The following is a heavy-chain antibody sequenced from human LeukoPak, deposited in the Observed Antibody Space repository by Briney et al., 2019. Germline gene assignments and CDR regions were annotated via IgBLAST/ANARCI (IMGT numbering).Heavy chain of an antibody. D-gene: IGHD3-3*01. CDR1: GFTFSTYS. CDR3: ARDLFFDAY. J-gene: IGHJ4*02. Sequence: GGSLRLSCAASGFTFSTYSMNWVRQAPGKGLEWVSSISSSSGYIFYADSVKGRFTISRDNANNSLYLQMNSLRAEDTAVYYCARDLFFDAYWGQGTLVTVSS. V-gene: IGHV3-21*01. CDR2: ISSSSGYI.